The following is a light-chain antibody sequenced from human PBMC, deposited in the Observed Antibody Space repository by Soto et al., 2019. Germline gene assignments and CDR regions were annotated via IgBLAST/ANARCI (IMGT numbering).Light chain of an antibody. Sequence: DIVMTQSPLSLPVTPGEPASIFCRSSQSLLYSDGYNYFDWYVQKPGQSPQLLIYLAYYRASGVPDRFSGSGSGTDFTLKISRVEAEDVGVYYCMQALQTPLTFGGGTKVEIK. CDR2: LAY. J-gene: IGKJ4*01. CDR1: QSLLYSDGYNY. CDR3: MQALQTPLT. V-gene: IGKV2-28*01.